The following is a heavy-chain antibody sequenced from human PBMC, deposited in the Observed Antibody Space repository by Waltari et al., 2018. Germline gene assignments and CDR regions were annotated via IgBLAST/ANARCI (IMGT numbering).Heavy chain of an antibody. CDR3: ARDECTNGVCYLDY. CDR1: GFTFRAYG. J-gene: IGHJ4*02. Sequence: QVPLVESGVGVVQPGGSLRLSCAASGFTFRAYGMPWVLQAPGKGLEWVAFIRYDGSNKYYADSVKGRFTISRDNSKNTLYLQMNSLRAEDTAVYYCARDECTNGVCYLDYWGQGTLVTVSS. D-gene: IGHD2-8*01. V-gene: IGHV3-30*02. CDR2: IRYDGSNK.